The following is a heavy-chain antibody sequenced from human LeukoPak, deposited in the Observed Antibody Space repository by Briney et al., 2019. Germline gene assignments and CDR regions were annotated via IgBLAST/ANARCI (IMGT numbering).Heavy chain of an antibody. D-gene: IGHD2-21*02. CDR1: GGSFSGYY. J-gene: IGHJ4*02. CDR2: INHSGST. Sequence: SETLSLMRAVYGGSFSGYYKSWIRQPPGKGLEWIGEINHSGSTNYNPSLKSRVTVSVETSKNQFSLKLSSVTPADTAVYYCARAGIVVVTGDAFHYFDYWGQGTLVTVSS. CDR3: ARAGIVVVTGDAFHYFDY. V-gene: IGHV4-34*01.